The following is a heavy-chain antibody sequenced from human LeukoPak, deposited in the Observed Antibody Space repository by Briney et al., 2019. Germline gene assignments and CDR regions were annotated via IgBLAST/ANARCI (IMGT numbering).Heavy chain of an antibody. D-gene: IGHD1-26*01. J-gene: IGHJ6*02. CDR2: IRYDGSNK. V-gene: IGHV3-30*02. Sequence: GGSLRLSCAASGFTFSSYGMHWVRQAPGKGLEWVAFIRYDGSNKYYADSVKGRFTISRDNAKNSLYLQMNSLRAEDTAVYYCARGGSGSYGMDVWGQGTTVTVSS. CDR1: GFTFSSYG. CDR3: ARGGSGSYGMDV.